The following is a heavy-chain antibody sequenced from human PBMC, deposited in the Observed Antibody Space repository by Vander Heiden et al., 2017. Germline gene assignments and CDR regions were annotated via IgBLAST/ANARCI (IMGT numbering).Heavy chain of an antibody. V-gene: IGHV3-23*01. D-gene: IGHD3-16*01. J-gene: IGHJ4*02. CDR1: GCTFSNYG. CDR3: AKDRPPSLEMATLTGYFDS. Sequence: EVHLLESGGGLVQPGGSLRLSCAASGCTFSNYGMSWVRQAPGGGLEWVSGVSVSGTGTLYADSVKGRFTISRDNSKKTLYLQLNNLRDDDTAVYYCAKDRPPSLEMATLTGYFDSWGQGTLVTVSS. CDR2: VSVSGTGT.